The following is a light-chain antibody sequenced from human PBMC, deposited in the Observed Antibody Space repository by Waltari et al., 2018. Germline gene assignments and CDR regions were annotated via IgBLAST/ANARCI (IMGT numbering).Light chain of an antibody. CDR2: AAS. V-gene: IGKV1-17*01. J-gene: IGKJ2*01. CDR3: LQHNSFPYT. CDR1: QDIRHD. Sequence: EIHMTQSPSSLSASVGARVTITCRSSQDIRHDLGWFQQKPGQDPQRLIAAASSLESGVPSRFSGSGAGTEFALTISSLQPEDFAAYYCLQHNSFPYTFGQGTKLEIK.